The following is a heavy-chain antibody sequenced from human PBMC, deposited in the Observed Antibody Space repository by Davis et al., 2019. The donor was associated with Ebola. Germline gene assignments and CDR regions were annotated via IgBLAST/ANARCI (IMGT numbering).Heavy chain of an antibody. J-gene: IGHJ4*02. D-gene: IGHD1-26*01. CDR3: ARDMPSVGATSY. CDR2: ISSYGDHI. CDR1: GFTFSSYA. V-gene: IGHV3-21*01. Sequence: GESLKISCEASGFTFSSYAMSWVRQAPGKGLEWVSSISSYGDHIYYADSVRGRFAISRDNAKNSLYLQMNSLRAEDTAIYYCARDMPSVGATSYWGQGTLVTVSS.